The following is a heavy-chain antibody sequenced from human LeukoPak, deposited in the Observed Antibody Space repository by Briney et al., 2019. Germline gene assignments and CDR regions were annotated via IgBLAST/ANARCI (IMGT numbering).Heavy chain of an antibody. Sequence: PGGSLRLSCAASGLTFSSYAMAWVRQAPGKGLEWVSAISGSDGTTYYADSVKGRFTISRDNSKNTLYLQMNSLRAEDTAIYYCAKDFRREAHWGQGTLVTVSS. CDR1: GLTFSSYA. D-gene: IGHD1-26*01. CDR3: AKDFRREAH. CDR2: ISGSDGTT. J-gene: IGHJ4*02. V-gene: IGHV3-23*01.